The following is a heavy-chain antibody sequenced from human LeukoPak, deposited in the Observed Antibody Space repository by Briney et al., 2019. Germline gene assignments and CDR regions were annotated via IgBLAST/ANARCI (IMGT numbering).Heavy chain of an antibody. CDR1: GFTFSDSY. CDR2: ISSSSSDT. CDR3: ANEVRPNDY. Sequence: GGSLRLSCAASGFTFSDSYMSWIRQTPGKGLEWLSYISSSSSDTNYEDSVQGRFTISRDNSKNTLYLEMNSLRVEDTALYYCANEVRPNDYWGQGTLVTVSS. V-gene: IGHV3-11*03. J-gene: IGHJ4*02. D-gene: IGHD1-1*01.